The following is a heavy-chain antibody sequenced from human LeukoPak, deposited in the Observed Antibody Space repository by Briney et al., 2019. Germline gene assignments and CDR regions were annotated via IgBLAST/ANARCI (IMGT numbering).Heavy chain of an antibody. CDR3: ARGGGYQNWFDP. CDR2: INHSGST. J-gene: IGHJ5*02. Sequence: SETLSLTCAVYGGSFSGYYWSWIRQPPGKGLEWIGEINHSGSTNHNPSLKSRVTISVDTSKNQFSLKLSSVTAADTAVYYCARGGGYQNWFDPWGQGTLVTVSS. CDR1: GGSFSGYY. D-gene: IGHD3-22*01. V-gene: IGHV4-34*01.